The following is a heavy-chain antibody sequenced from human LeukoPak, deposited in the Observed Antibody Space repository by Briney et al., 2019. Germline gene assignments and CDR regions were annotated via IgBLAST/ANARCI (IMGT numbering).Heavy chain of an antibody. J-gene: IGHJ4*02. V-gene: IGHV3-33*06. CDR2: IWFDGSDK. CDR3: AKPYSGTFYSFDS. D-gene: IGHD1-26*01. CDR1: GFTFRNYW. Sequence: GGSLRLSCAASGFTFRNYWMSWVRQAPGKGLEWVAVIWFDGSDKYYADSVKGRFTISRDNSRNTLDLQMNSLSAEDTAVYYCAKPYSGTFYSFDSWGQGALVTVSS.